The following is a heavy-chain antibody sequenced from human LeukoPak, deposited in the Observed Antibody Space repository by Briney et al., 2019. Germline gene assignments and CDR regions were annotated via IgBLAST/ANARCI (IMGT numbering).Heavy chain of an antibody. V-gene: IGHV3-7*04. Sequence: GGSLRLSCAASGFTFSTYWMTWVRQAPVKGLEWVANIKQDGSEKYYVDSVKGRFTISRDNAKNSLYLQMNSLRAEDTALYYCARDRSFFDYWGQGTLVTVSS. CDR1: GFTFSTYW. CDR2: IKQDGSEK. J-gene: IGHJ4*02. CDR3: ARDRSFFDY.